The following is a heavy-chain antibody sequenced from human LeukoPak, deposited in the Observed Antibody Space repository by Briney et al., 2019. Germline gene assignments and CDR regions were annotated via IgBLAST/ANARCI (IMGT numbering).Heavy chain of an antibody. V-gene: IGHV3-30*03. CDR3: AREKEGSSWRPGSFDY. CDR2: ISYDGSNI. CDR1: GFIFSRHG. D-gene: IGHD6-13*01. J-gene: IGHJ4*02. Sequence: PGGSLRLSCAASGFIFSRHGMHWVRQAPGKGPEWVAVISYDGSNIFYVDSVKGRFTVSRDNSKNTLYLQMNSLEVEDTAVYYCAREKEGSSWRPGSFDYWGQGTLVTVSS.